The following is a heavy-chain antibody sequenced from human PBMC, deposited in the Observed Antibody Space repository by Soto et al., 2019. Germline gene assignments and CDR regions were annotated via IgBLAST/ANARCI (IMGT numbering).Heavy chain of an antibody. CDR1: GFTFSSYG. D-gene: IGHD3-22*01. CDR2: ISYDGSNK. V-gene: IGHV3-30*18. J-gene: IGHJ6*02. CDR3: AKEDSSGYFWSYYGMDV. Sequence: GGSLRLSCAASGFTFSSYGMHWVRQAPGKGLEWVAVISYDGSNKYYADSVKGRFTISRDNSKNTLYLQMNSLRAEDTAVYYCAKEDSSGYFWSYYGMDVWGQGTTVTVSS.